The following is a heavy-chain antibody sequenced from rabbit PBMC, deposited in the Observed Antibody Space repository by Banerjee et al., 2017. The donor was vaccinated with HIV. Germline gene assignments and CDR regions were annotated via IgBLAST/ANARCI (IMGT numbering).Heavy chain of an antibody. J-gene: IGHJ4*01. Sequence: EQLEESGGGLVKPEGSLTLTCTASGFSFSNKYVMCWVRQAPGKGLEWIGCIYAGSGGSYYASWAKGRFTITRSTSLNTVTLQMTSLTAADTATYFCARDLAGVIGWNFNLWGQGTLVTVS. CDR2: IYAGSGGS. D-gene: IGHD4-1*01. CDR1: GFSFSNKYV. CDR3: ARDLAGVIGWNFNL. V-gene: IGHV1S45*01.